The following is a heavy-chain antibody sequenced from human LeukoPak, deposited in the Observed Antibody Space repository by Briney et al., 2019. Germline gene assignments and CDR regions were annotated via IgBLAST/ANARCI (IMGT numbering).Heavy chain of an antibody. CDR3: AREGPQGDTAMVYYLDY. Sequence: PGGSLRLSCAASGFTFSSYWMHWVRQAPGKGLLWVSRINSDGSSTSYADSVKGRFTISRDNAKNTLYLQMNSLRAEDTAVYYCAREGPQGDTAMVYYLDYWGQGTLVTVSS. V-gene: IGHV3-74*01. J-gene: IGHJ4*02. D-gene: IGHD5-18*01. CDR1: GFTFSSYW. CDR2: INSDGSST.